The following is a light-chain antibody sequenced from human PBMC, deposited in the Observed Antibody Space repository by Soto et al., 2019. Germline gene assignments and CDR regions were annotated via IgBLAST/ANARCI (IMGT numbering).Light chain of an antibody. V-gene: IGKV1-5*01. CDR1: QSVSRR. J-gene: IGKJ2*01. CDR3: HTYNSYSLHT. CDR2: DAS. Sequence: DIQMTHSRPTLSASVGDRITITCRSSQSVSRRLAWFQQKPGKAPKLLIYDASSLESGVPSRFSGRGSGTEFTLTISSLQPDDCATYYCHTYNSYSLHTFGQGTKVDIK.